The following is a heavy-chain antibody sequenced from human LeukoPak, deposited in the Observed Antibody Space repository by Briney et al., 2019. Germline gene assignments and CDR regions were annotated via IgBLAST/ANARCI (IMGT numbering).Heavy chain of an antibody. CDR1: GYIFTSYY. CDR3: VREHHGGHFDF. J-gene: IGHJ4*02. D-gene: IGHD3-16*01. Sequence: GASVKVSCKASGYIFTSYYMHWVRQAPGQGLEWLGVVYPSAGTSDPAQRFRARITLSDDTSTSTAYMELRSLKSEDTAIYFCVREHHGGHFDFWGQGTLVTVSS. V-gene: IGHV1-46*03. CDR2: VYPSAGTS.